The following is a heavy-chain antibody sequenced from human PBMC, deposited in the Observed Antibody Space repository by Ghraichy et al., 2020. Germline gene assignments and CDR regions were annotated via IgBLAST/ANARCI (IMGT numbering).Heavy chain of an antibody. V-gene: IGHV4-34*01. CDR2: INHSGST. D-gene: IGHD6-19*01. CDR3: ARAQTRRYSSGWFMDYFDY. CDR1: GGSFSGYY. Sequence: SETLSLTCAVYGGSFSGYYWSWIRQPPGKGLEWIGEINHSGSTNYNPSLKSRVTISVDTSKNQFSLKLSSVTAADTAVYYCARAQTRRYSSGWFMDYFDYWGQGTLVTVSS. J-gene: IGHJ4*02.